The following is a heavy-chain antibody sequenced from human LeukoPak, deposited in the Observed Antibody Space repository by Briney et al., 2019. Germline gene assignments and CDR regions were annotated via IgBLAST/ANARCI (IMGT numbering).Heavy chain of an antibody. CDR1: GFTVSSNY. Sequence: GGSLRLSCAASGFTVSSNYMSWVRQAPGKGLEWVSVIYSGGSTYYADSVKGRFTLSRDNSKNTLYLQMNSLRAEDTAVYYCARLIPIAVAGNLANWGLGTLVTVSS. CDR3: ARLIPIAVAGNLAN. J-gene: IGHJ4*02. D-gene: IGHD6-19*01. CDR2: IYSGGST. V-gene: IGHV3-66*04.